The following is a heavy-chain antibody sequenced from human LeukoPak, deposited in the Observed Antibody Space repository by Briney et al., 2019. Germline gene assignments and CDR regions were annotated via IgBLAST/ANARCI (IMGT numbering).Heavy chain of an antibody. V-gene: IGHV1-18*01. D-gene: IGHD4-11*01. CDR3: ARVANSNSYGYYYYYYMDV. CDR2: ISAYNGNT. CDR1: GYTFTSYG. J-gene: IGHJ6*03. Sequence: ASVKVSCKASGYTFTSYGISWVRQAPGQGLEWMGWISAYNGNTNYAQKLQGRVTMTTDTSTSTAYMELRSLRSDDTAVYYCARVANSNSYGYYYYYYMDVWGKGTTVTVSS.